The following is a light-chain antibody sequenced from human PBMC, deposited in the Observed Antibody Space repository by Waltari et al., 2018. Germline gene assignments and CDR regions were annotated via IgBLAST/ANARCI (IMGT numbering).Light chain of an antibody. V-gene: IGKV3-20*01. CDR3: QHYVSLPVT. CDR1: QSFTRY. Sequence: EIVLTQSPGTLSLSPGERATLSCRASQSFTRYLAWYQHRPGQAPRLLIYDASPRAAGVADRFSGSGSGTDFSLTISRLEPEDFAVYYCQHYVSLPVTFGQGTRVEIK. J-gene: IGKJ1*01. CDR2: DAS.